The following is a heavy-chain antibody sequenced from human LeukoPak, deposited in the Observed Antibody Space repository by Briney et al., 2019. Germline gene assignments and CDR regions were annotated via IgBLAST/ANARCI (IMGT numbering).Heavy chain of an antibody. D-gene: IGHD5-12*01. J-gene: IGHJ6*03. CDR2: IFYDGST. V-gene: IGHV4-39*01. CDR3: ARIGATFPHYYMDV. Sequence: SETLSLTCTVSGGSISVGNNYWGWIRQPPGKGLEWIGNIFYDGSTYYNPSLKSRVTISVDTSRNQFSLKLSSVTAADTAVYYCARIGATFPHYYMDVWGKGTTVTVSS. CDR1: GGSISVGNNY.